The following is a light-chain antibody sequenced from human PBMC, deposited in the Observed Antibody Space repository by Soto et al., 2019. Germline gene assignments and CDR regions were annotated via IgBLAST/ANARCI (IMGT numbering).Light chain of an antibody. Sequence: DIQMTQSPSTLSASVGARVIITCRAGQTISQWLAWYQQKPGGAPKLLIYTASVLESGVPSRFSGSGSGTECTLTISGLQPDDFATYFGQQASTYPSLNFGGGTKVEIK. CDR1: QTISQW. CDR2: TAS. CDR3: QQASTYPSLN. J-gene: IGKJ4*01. V-gene: IGKV1-5*03.